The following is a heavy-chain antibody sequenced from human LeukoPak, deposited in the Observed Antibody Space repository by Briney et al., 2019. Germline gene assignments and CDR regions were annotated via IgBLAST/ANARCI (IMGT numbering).Heavy chain of an antibody. J-gene: IGHJ4*02. Sequence: TGGSLRLSCAASGFTFSNCAMSWVRQAPGKGLEWVSGISGTGYNTYYADSGKGRFTISRDNSKNTLYLQMNSLGAEDTAVYYCAKHVSGSLFYFDYWGQRTLVTVSS. CDR1: GFTFSNCA. D-gene: IGHD3-10*01. CDR2: ISGTGYNT. CDR3: AKHVSGSLFYFDY. V-gene: IGHV3-23*01.